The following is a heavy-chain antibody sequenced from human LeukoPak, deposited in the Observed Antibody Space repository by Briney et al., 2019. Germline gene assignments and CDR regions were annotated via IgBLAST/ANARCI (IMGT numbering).Heavy chain of an antibody. Sequence: SQTLSLTCTVSGGSLSSGGYYWSWPRQHPGRGLEWIGYIYYSGSTYYNPSLKSRVTISVDTSKNQFSLKLSTVTAGDTAVYYCARGSFDGSWAIDYWGQGTLVTVSS. D-gene: IGHD3-10*01. CDR3: ARGSFDGSWAIDY. J-gene: IGHJ4*02. V-gene: IGHV4-31*03. CDR1: GGSLSSGGYY. CDR2: IYYSGST.